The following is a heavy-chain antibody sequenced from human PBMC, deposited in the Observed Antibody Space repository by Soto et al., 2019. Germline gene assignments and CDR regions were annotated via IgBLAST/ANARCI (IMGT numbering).Heavy chain of an antibody. Sequence: QVQLVESGGGVVQPGRSLRFSCAASGFTFSSYAMHWVRQAPGKGLEWVAVISYDGSNKYYADSVKGRFTISRDNSKNTLYLQMNSLRAEDTAVYYCARDILVRGVISPYGMDVWGQGTTVTVSS. CDR3: ARDILVRGVISPYGMDV. D-gene: IGHD3-10*01. J-gene: IGHJ6*02. CDR1: GFTFSSYA. V-gene: IGHV3-30-3*01. CDR2: ISYDGSNK.